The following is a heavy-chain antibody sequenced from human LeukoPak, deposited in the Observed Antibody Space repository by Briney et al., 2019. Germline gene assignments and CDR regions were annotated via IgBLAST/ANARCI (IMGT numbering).Heavy chain of an antibody. CDR1: GYTFTSYY. CDR3: ARDSPVYYYDSSGYQLGAFDY. V-gene: IGHV1-46*01. D-gene: IGHD3-22*01. Sequence: GASVKVSCKASGYTFTSYYMHWVRQAPGQGLEWMGIINPSGGSTSYAQKFQGRVTMTRDMSTSTVYMELSSLGSEDTAVYYCARDSPVYYYDSSGYQLGAFDYWGQGTLVTVSS. J-gene: IGHJ4*02. CDR2: INPSGGST.